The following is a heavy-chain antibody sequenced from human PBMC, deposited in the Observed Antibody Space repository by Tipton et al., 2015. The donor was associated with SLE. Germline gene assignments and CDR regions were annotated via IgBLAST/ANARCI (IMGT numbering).Heavy chain of an antibody. CDR3: ARSGSYPFYYYYMDV. D-gene: IGHD1-26*01. V-gene: IGHV3-30*04. J-gene: IGHJ6*03. Sequence: SLRLSCAASGFTFSTYTMHWVRQAPGKGLEWVAVISYDGSNKFYADSVRGRFTISRDNSKNTLYLQMSSLRAEDTAVYYCARSGSYPFYYYYMDVWGKGTTVTVSS. CDR2: ISYDGSNK. CDR1: GFTFSTYT.